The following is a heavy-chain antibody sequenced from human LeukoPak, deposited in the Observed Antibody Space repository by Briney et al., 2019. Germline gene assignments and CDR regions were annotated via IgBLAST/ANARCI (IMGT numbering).Heavy chain of an antibody. D-gene: IGHD2-15*01. CDR3: ARDPTTVIAVSYYFDF. Sequence: SETLSLTCAVSGGSFIGFHWNWIRQSPTKGREWIGEINHSGSTNYNPSLKSRVTISVDTSKNQFSLRLRSVTAADTAVYYCARDPTTVIAVSYYFDFWGQGTQVTVSS. V-gene: IGHV4-34*01. J-gene: IGHJ4*02. CDR1: GGSFIGFH. CDR2: INHSGST.